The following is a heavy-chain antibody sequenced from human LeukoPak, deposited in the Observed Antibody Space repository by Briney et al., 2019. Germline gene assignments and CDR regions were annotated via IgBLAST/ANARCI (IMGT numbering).Heavy chain of an antibody. CDR1: GGTFSSYA. CDR3: ASDSGYYGSGSHLL. Sequence: SVKVSCKASGGTFSSYAISWVRQAPGQGLEWMGRIIPIFGTANYAQKFQGRVTITTDESTSTAYMELSSLRSEDTAVYYCASDSGYYGSGSHLLWGQGTLVTVSS. V-gene: IGHV1-69*05. CDR2: IIPIFGTA. D-gene: IGHD3-10*01. J-gene: IGHJ4*02.